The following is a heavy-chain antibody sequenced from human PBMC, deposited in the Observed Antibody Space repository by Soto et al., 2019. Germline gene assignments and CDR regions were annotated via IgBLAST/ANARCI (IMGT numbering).Heavy chain of an antibody. CDR2: ISSSSSTI. J-gene: IGHJ4*02. Sequence: GGSLRLSCAASGFTFSSYSMNWVRQAPGKGLEWVSYISSSSSTIYYADSVKGRFTISRDNAKNSLYLQMNSLRAEDTAVYYCARAYSGYCSGGSCYSAPDYFDYWGQGTLVTVSS. V-gene: IGHV3-48*01. CDR3: ARAYSGYCSGGSCYSAPDYFDY. D-gene: IGHD2-15*01. CDR1: GFTFSSYS.